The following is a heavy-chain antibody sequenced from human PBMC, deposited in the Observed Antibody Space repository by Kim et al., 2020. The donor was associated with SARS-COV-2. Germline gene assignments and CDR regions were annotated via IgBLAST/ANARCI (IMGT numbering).Heavy chain of an antibody. CDR1: GGSISSGDVY. J-gene: IGHJ4*02. V-gene: IGHV4-39*01. CDR3: ARHSWGSGCYFDY. Sequence: SETLSLTCTVSGGSISSGDVYWGWIRQPPGKGLEWIGSIYNSGSTYYNPSLKSRVTISVDTSKNQFSLQLRSVTAADTAVYYCARHSWGSGCYFDYWGQGTLVTVSS. CDR2: IYNSGST. D-gene: IGHD6-19*01.